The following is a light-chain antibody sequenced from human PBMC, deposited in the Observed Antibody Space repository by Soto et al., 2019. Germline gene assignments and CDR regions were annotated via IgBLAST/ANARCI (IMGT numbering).Light chain of an antibody. CDR1: SSDVGAYNY. CDR2: YVS. V-gene: IGLV2-11*01. CDR3: CSYAGSYSWV. J-gene: IGLJ3*02. Sequence: QSVLTQPRSVSGSPGQSVTISCIGASSDVGAYNYVSWYQRHPGKAPKRMIFYVSKRPSGVPDRFSGSKSGNTASLTISGLQAEDEADYYCCSYAGSYSWVFGGGTQLTVL.